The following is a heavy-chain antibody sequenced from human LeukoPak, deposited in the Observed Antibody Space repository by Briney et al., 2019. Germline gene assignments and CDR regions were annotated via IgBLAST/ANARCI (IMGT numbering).Heavy chain of an antibody. CDR2: INTDGSTT. V-gene: IGHV3-74*01. Sequence: PGGSLRLSCAASGFTFSRYWMHWVRQSPGKGLVWVSRINTDGSTTTYADSVKGRFTISRDNAKNTLFLQMNRLRVEDTAVYYCARGTAATAGIDYWGQGTLVTVSS. CDR1: GFTFSRYW. J-gene: IGHJ4*02. D-gene: IGHD6-13*01. CDR3: ARGTAATAGIDY.